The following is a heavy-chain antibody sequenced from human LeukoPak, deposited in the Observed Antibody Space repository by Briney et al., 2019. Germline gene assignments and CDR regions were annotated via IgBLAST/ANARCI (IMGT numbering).Heavy chain of an antibody. Sequence: GSSVKVSCKASGGTFSSYAISWVRQAPGHGLEWMGRIIPILGIANYAQKFQGRVTITADKSPSTAYMELSSLRSEDTAVYYCARGPESSSWYPPESYQHWGQGTLVTVSS. V-gene: IGHV1-69*04. CDR3: ARGPESSSWYPPESYQH. CDR1: GGTFSSYA. CDR2: IIPILGIA. D-gene: IGHD6-13*01. J-gene: IGHJ1*01.